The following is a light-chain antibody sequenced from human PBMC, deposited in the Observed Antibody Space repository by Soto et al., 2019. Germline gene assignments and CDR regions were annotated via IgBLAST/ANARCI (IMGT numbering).Light chain of an antibody. CDR2: AAS. V-gene: IGKV3D-15*01. CDR1: HTIGTS. CDR3: HQYWACALT. Sequence: ETVMTQSPAALSVSPGERVTLSCRASHTIGTSFAWYQQRPGQAPRLLIYAASIRSSGTPVSFSGFGSRAGFTLAINSLQSEEFAIYDCHQYWACALTFGGGIKVEIK. J-gene: IGKJ4*01.